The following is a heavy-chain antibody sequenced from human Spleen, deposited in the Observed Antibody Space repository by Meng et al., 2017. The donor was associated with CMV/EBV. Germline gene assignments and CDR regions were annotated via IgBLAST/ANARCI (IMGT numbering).Heavy chain of an antibody. CDR3: ARARSETFDY. CDR1: GDSVSSNSAA. J-gene: IGHJ4*02. V-gene: IGHV6-1*01. Sequence: AISGDSVSSNSAAWNWIRQSPSRGLECLGRTYYRSKWYNEYALSVKSRITINPDTSKNQFSLQLNSVTPDDTAVYYCARARSETFDYWGQGTLVTVSS. CDR2: TYYRSKWYN.